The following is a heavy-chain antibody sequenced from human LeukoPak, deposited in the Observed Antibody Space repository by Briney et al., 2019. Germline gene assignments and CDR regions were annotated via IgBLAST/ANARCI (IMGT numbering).Heavy chain of an antibody. D-gene: IGHD3-3*01. Sequence: GGSLRLSCAASGFTMSNYGVSWVRQAPGKGLEWVSGIRSAVDTTHYADSVKGRFIISRDNSKNTLSLQLNSLRPEDTALYYCARGITAFGVPGATYYFDYWGQGTLVTVSS. J-gene: IGHJ4*02. CDR3: ARGITAFGVPGATYYFDY. CDR1: GFTMSNYG. V-gene: IGHV3-23*01. CDR2: IRSAVDTT.